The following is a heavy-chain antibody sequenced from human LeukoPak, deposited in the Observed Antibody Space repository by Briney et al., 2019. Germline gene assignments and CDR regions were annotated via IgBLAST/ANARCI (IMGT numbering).Heavy chain of an antibody. CDR3: AMGGGKAGGYYYYGMDV. J-gene: IGHJ6*02. CDR2: FNPEDAET. V-gene: IGHV1-24*01. D-gene: IGHD4-23*01. CDR1: GHTLSDLS. Sequence: ASVKVSCKVSGHTLSDLSMHWVRQAPGKGLEWMGGFNPEDAETIYAQKFQGRVTMTEDTSTDTAYMELSSLRSEDTAVYYCAMGGGKAGGYYYYGMDVWGQGTTVTVSS.